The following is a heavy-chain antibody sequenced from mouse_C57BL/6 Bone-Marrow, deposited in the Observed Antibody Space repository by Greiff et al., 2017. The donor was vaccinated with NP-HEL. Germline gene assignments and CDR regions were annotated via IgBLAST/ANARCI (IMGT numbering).Heavy chain of an antibody. CDR3: ARGLLWLRRRDYYAMDY. V-gene: IGHV1-64*01. D-gene: IGHD2-2*01. CDR1: GYTFTSYW. J-gene: IGHJ4*01. CDR2: IHPNSGST. Sequence: VHLQQPGAELVKPGASVKLSCKASGYTFTSYWMHWVKQRPGQGLEWIGMIHPNSGSTNYNEKFKSKATLTVDKSSSTAYMQLSSLTSEDSAVYYCARGLLWLRRRDYYAMDYWGQGTSVTVSS.